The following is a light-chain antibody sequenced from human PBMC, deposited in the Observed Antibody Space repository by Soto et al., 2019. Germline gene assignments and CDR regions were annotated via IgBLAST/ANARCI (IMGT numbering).Light chain of an antibody. J-gene: IGLJ1*01. Sequence: QSVLTQPPSVSGAPGQRVTISCTGSSSNIGAGYDVHWYQQLPGTAPKVLIYGNSDRPSGVPDRFSGSKSDTSASLAITGLQAEDEADYYCQSYDSSLSVLYVFGTGTKVTVL. CDR2: GNS. CDR3: QSYDSSLSVLYV. CDR1: SSNIGAGYD. V-gene: IGLV1-40*01.